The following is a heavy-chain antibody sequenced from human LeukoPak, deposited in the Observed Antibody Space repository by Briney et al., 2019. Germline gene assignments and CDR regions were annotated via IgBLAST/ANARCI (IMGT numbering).Heavy chain of an antibody. CDR1: GGSISSYY. D-gene: IGHD3-22*01. J-gene: IGHJ4*02. V-gene: IGHV4-59*01. Sequence: SETLSLTCTVSGGSISSYYWSWIRQPPGKGLEWIGYIYYSGSTNYNPSLKSRVTTSVDTSKNQFSLKLSSVTAADTAVYYCARDGLYDSSGYYYYYFDYWGQGTLVTVSS. CDR3: ARDGLYDSSGYYYYYFDY. CDR2: IYYSGST.